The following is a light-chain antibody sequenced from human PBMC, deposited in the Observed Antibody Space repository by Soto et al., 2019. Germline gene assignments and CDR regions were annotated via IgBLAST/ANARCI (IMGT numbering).Light chain of an antibody. Sequence: DVVMTQSPLSLPVTLGQPASISCRSNQSLVHSDGIAYFSWFQXRQGRSPRRXIYKVSNRDSGVPARFSGSGSGTDCALKISRVEAEDVGVYYGTQGTHWPITFGQGTRLEIK. CDR3: TQGTHWPIT. J-gene: IGKJ5*01. CDR2: KVS. CDR1: QSLVHSDGIAY. V-gene: IGKV2-30*02.